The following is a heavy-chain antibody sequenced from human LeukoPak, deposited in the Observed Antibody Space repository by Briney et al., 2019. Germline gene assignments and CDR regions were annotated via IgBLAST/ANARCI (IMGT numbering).Heavy chain of an antibody. D-gene: IGHD3-22*01. CDR2: IYTSGST. V-gene: IGHV4-4*07. CDR3: ARRDSYSSGYYYFDY. J-gene: IGHJ4*02. CDR1: GGSISSYY. Sequence: PSEPLSLTCTVSGGSISSYYWSWIRQPAGKGLEWIGRIYTSGSTNYNPSLKSRVTMSVDTSKNQFSLKLSSVTAADTAVYYCARRDSYSSGYYYFDYWGQGTLVTVSS.